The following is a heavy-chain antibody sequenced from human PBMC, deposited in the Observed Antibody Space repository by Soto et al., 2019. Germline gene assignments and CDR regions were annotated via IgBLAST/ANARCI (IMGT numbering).Heavy chain of an antibody. V-gene: IGHV4-30-4*01. CDR2: IYYSGST. CDR1: GGTITRGDHF. CDR3: GRGQTAIDV. D-gene: IGHD5-18*01. J-gene: IGHJ6*02. Sequence: SETLSLTCSVSGGTITRGDHFWSWFRQSPGKGLEWLGYIYYSGSTYYNPSLKGRVMMTIDTSKHQFSLNLSSVTAADTAVFYCGRGQTAIDVWGQGTTVTVSS.